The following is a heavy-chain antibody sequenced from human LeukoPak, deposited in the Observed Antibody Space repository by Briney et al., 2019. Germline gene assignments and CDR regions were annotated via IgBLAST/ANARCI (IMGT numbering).Heavy chain of an antibody. J-gene: IGHJ3*02. D-gene: IGHD3-22*01. CDR1: GGSFSGYY. V-gene: IGHV4-34*01. CDR2: INHSGST. Sequence: NPSETLSLTWAVYGGSFSGYYWSWIRQPPGKGLEWIGEINHSGSTNYNPSLKSRVTISVDTSKNQFSLKLSSVTAADTAVYYCARGLYYDKTGAFDIWGQGTMVTVSS. CDR3: ARGLYYDKTGAFDI.